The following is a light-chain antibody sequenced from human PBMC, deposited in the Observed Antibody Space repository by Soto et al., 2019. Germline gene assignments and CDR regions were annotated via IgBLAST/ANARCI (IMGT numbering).Light chain of an antibody. CDR1: SSDIGAYNY. J-gene: IGLJ2*01. V-gene: IGLV2-14*01. CDR3: SSYTSSSTLV. Sequence: QSALTQPPSASGSPGQSVTISCTGTSSDIGAYNYVSWYQQYPGKAPKLMIYEVSNRPSGVSNRFSGSKSGNTASLTISGLQAEDEADYYCSSYTSSSTLVFGGGTKLTVL. CDR2: EVS.